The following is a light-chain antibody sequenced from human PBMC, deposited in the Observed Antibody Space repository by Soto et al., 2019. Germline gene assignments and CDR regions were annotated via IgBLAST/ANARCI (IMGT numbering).Light chain of an antibody. CDR1: QSVSKN. J-gene: IGKJ5*01. CDR3: QQYNNWPPIT. CDR2: SAS. V-gene: IGKV3-15*01. Sequence: EIVLTQSPATLSWSPGERATLSCGASQSVSKNLAWYQQKPGQAPRLLIFSASTRATGIPARFSGSGCGTDFTPTISSLQSEDFAVYYCQQYNNWPPITFGQATRLEIK.